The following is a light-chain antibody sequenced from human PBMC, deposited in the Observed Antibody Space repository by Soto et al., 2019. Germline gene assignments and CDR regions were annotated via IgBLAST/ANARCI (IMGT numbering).Light chain of an antibody. CDR3: QSYDSSLSAVV. J-gene: IGLJ2*01. V-gene: IGLV1-40*01. CDR1: SSNIGAGYD. CDR2: GNS. Sequence: QSVLTQPPSVSGAPGQRVTISFTGSSSNIGAGYDVHWYQQLPGTAPKLLIYGNSNRPSGVPDRFSGSKSGTSASLAITGLQAEDEADYYCQSYDSSLSAVVFGGGTKVTVL.